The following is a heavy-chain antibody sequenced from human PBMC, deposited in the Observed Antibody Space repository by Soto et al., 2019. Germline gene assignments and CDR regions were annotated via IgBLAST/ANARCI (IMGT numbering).Heavy chain of an antibody. J-gene: IGHJ4*02. V-gene: IGHV6-1*01. CDR3: EKETYTIFGVVFDY. D-gene: IGHD3-3*01. CDR2: TYYRSKWYN. CDR1: GDSVSSNSAA. Sequence: SQTLSLTCAISGDSVSSNSAAWNWIRQSPSRGLEWLGRTYYRSKWYNDYAVSVKSRITINPDTSKNQFSLQLNSVTPEDTAVYYCEKETYTIFGVVFDYWGQGPLVTVS.